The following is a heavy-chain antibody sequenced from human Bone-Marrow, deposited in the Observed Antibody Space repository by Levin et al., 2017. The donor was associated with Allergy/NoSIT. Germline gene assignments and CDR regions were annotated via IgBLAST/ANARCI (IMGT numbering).Heavy chain of an antibody. CDR2: IYYSGST. CDR3: ARELRYCSGGSCSWYFDL. D-gene: IGHD2-15*01. CDR1: GGSISSSSYY. V-gene: IGHV4-39*07. Sequence: SETLSLTCTVSGGSISSSSYYWGWIRQPPGKGLEWIGSIYYSGSTYYSPSLKSRVTISVDTSKNQFSLKLSSVTAADTAVYYCARELRYCSGGSCSWYFDLWGRGTLVTVSS. J-gene: IGHJ2*01.